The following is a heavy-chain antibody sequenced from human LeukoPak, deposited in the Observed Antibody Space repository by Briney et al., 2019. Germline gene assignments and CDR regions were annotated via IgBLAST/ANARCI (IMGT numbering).Heavy chain of an antibody. J-gene: IGHJ2*01. Sequence: SETLSLTCTVSGGSISSYYWSWIRQPPGKGLEWIGYIHYSGRTNYNPSLKSRVTISVDTSKNQFSLKLSSVTAADTALYYCARDTIGYCSGGNCYDAWYFDLWGRGTLVTVSS. D-gene: IGHD2-15*01. CDR1: GGSISSYY. CDR3: ARDTIGYCSGGNCYDAWYFDL. CDR2: IHYSGRT. V-gene: IGHV4-59*01.